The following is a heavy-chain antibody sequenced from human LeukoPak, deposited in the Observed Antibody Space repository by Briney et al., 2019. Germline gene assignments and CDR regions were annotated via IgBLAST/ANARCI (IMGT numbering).Heavy chain of an antibody. CDR3: ARDYYDSSGYLDY. Sequence: GGSLRLSCAASGFTVSSNYMSWVRQAPGKGLEWFSVIYSGGSTYYADSVKGRFTISRDNSKNTLYLQMNSLRAEDTAVYYCARDYYDSSGYLDYWGQGTLVTVSS. V-gene: IGHV3-66*02. CDR2: IYSGGST. D-gene: IGHD3-22*01. CDR1: GFTVSSNY. J-gene: IGHJ4*02.